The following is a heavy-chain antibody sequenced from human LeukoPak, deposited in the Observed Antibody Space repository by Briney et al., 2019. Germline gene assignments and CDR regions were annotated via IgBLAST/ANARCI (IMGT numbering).Heavy chain of an antibody. V-gene: IGHV3-7*01. Sequence: PGGSLRLSCAASGFTFSSYWMSWVRQAPGKGLEWVANIKQDGSEKYYVDSVKGRFTISRDNAKNSLYLQMNSLRAEDTAVYYCARDGNPKLLWFGELLRPYWYFDLWGRGTLVTVSS. CDR1: GFTFSSYW. J-gene: IGHJ2*01. CDR2: IKQDGSEK. CDR3: ARDGNPKLLWFGELLRPYWYFDL. D-gene: IGHD3-10*01.